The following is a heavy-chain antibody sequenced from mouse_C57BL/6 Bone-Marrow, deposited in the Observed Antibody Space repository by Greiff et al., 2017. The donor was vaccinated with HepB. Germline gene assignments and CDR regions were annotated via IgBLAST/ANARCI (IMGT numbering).Heavy chain of an antibody. CDR3: ARLITTVVATWTRGY. V-gene: IGHV1-61*01. CDR2: IYPSDSET. Sequence: QVQLQQPGAELVRPGSSVKLSCKASGYTFTSYWMDWVKQRPGQGLEWIGNIYPSDSETHYNQKFKDKATLTVDKSSSTAYMQLSSLTSEDSAVYYCARLITTVVATWTRGYWGQGTTLTVSS. J-gene: IGHJ2*01. CDR1: GYTFTSYW. D-gene: IGHD1-1*01.